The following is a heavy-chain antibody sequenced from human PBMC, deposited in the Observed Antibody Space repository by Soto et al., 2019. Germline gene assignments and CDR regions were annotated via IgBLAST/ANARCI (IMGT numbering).Heavy chain of an antibody. J-gene: IGHJ4*02. CDR1: GFTFSSYA. CDR2: ISFSGTNT. D-gene: IGHD3-10*01. Sequence: EVQLLESGGGLVQPGGSLRLSCAASGFTFSSYAMSWVRQATGKGLEWVSTISFSGTNTHYADSVTGQFTISRDNSKNTLYLQMNSLRGEDTAVYYCAKVGSGSYSAHSWGQGTLVTVSS. V-gene: IGHV3-23*01. CDR3: AKVGSGSYSAHS.